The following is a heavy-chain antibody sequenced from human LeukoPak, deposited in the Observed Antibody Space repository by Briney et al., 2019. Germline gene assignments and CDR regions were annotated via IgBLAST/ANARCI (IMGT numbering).Heavy chain of an antibody. CDR1: GGSISIYY. CDR2: IYTSRST. D-gene: IGHD6-13*01. J-gene: IGHJ5*02. Sequence: SETRSLSCTVAGGSISIYYWSWIRQPAGRGLEWIGYIYTSRSTNYNPSLKSRVTISVDTSKNQFSLKLSSVTAADTAVYYCARLLAYHSSRTFDPWGQGTLVTVSS. V-gene: IGHV4-4*09. CDR3: ARLLAYHSSRTFDP.